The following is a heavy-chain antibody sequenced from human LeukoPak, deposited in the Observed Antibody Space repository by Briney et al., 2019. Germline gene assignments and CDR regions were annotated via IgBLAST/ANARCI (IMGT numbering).Heavy chain of an antibody. CDR1: GGSISSYY. J-gene: IGHJ5*02. CDR3: AREFGYSSGWYLS. Sequence: PSETLFLTCTVSGGSISSYYWSWIRQPPGKGLEWIGYIYYSGSTNYNPSLKSRVTISVDTSKNQFSLKLSSVTAADTAVYYCAREFGYSSGWYLSWGQGTLVTVSS. V-gene: IGHV4-59*01. CDR2: IYYSGST. D-gene: IGHD6-19*01.